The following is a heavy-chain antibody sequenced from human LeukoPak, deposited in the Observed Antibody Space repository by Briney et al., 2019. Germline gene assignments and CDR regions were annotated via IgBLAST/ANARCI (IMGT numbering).Heavy chain of an antibody. CDR2: IYYSGST. CDR3: AMGIYDILTGYYTKVGDHFDY. CDR1: GGSISSSSYY. J-gene: IGHJ4*02. V-gene: IGHV4-39*01. D-gene: IGHD3-9*01. Sequence: SETLSLTCTVSGGSISSSSYYWGWIRQPPGKGLEWIGSIYYSGSTYYNPSLKSRVTISVDTSKNQFSLKLSSVTAADTAVYYCAMGIYDILTGYYTKVGDHFDYWGQGTLVTVSS.